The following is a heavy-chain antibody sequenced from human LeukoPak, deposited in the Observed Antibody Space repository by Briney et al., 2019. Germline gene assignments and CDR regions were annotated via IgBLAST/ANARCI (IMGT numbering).Heavy chain of an antibody. Sequence: SGGSLRLSCAASGFTFSSYGMHWVRQAPGKGLEWVAIISYDGSNKYYVDSVKGRFTISRDNSKNTLYLQVNGLRAEDTAVYYCAKDHSGNAGSYYYYAMDVWGQGTTVAVSS. J-gene: IGHJ6*02. CDR3: AKDHSGNAGSYYYYAMDV. CDR2: ISYDGSNK. V-gene: IGHV3-30*18. CDR1: GFTFSSYG.